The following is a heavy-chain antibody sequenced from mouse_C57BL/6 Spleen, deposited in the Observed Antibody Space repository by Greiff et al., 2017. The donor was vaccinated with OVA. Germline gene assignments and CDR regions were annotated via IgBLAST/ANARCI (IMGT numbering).Heavy chain of an antibody. CDR2: IYPSDSET. D-gene: IGHD2-4*01. CDR3: ARGGPIYDDYDGWYFDV. J-gene: IGHJ1*03. CDR1: GYTFTSYW. V-gene: IGHV1-61*01. Sequence: QVQLQQPGAELVRPGSSVKLSCKASGYTFTSYWMDWVKQRPGQGLEWIGNIYPSDSETHYNQKFKDKATLTVDKSSSTAYMQLSSLTSVDSAVYYCARGGPIYDDYDGWYFDVWGTGTKVTVSS.